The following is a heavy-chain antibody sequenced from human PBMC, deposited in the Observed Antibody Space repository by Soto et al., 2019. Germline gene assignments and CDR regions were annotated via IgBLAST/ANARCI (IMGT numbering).Heavy chain of an antibody. Sequence: PGESLKISCQGSGYSFTTYWIVWVRQIPRKGLECMGVIYPDDSDTIYSPSFQGKVTISADKSISTAYLQWSSLKASDTAMYYCARLRHHDFWSGYRDYWGQGTLVTVSS. CDR2: IYPDDSDT. J-gene: IGHJ4*02. D-gene: IGHD3-3*01. CDR3: ARLRHHDFWSGYRDY. CDR1: GYSFTTYW. V-gene: IGHV5-51*01.